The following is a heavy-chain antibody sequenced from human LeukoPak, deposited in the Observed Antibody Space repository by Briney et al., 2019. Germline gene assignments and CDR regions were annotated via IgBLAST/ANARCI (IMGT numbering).Heavy chain of an antibody. CDR2: TYYRSKWYN. Sequence: SQTLSLTCAISGDSVSSNSAGWNWLRQSPSRGLEWLGRTYYRSKWYNDYAVSVKSRISINPDTPKNQFSLRLNSVTPEDTAVYYCARDDPPGNWFDPWGQGTLVTVSS. J-gene: IGHJ5*02. V-gene: IGHV6-1*01. CDR1: GDSVSSNSAG. CDR3: ARDDPPGNWFDP.